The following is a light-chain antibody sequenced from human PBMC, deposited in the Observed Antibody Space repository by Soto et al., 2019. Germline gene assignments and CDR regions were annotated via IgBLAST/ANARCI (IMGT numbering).Light chain of an antibody. J-gene: IGKJ2*01. V-gene: IGKV3-20*01. CDR2: GSS. CDR3: QQYGSSPPYT. CDR1: QSVSGSY. Sequence: EIVLTQSPGTLSLSPGERATLSCRASQSVSGSYLAWYQQKPGQSPRLLIYGSSDRATGMPDRFSGSGSGTDYPLTISRVEPEDFAVYYCQQYGSSPPYTFGQGTKLEIK.